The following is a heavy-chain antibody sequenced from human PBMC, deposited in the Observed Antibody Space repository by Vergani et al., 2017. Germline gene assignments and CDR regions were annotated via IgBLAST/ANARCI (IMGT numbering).Heavy chain of an antibody. CDR1: GFTFSTYW. Sequence: EVQMVESGGGLVQPGGSLRLSCAASGFTFSTYWMTWVRQAPGKGLEWVANLKQDGTEKHSVDSVKGRFTIFRDNTQNSLYLQMNSLRAEDTAVYYCARLGGFCDSSSCYSNVDYWGQGTLVTVSS. J-gene: IGHJ4*02. CDR3: ARLGGFCDSSSCYSNVDY. D-gene: IGHD3-22*01. CDR2: LKQDGTEK. V-gene: IGHV3-7*01.